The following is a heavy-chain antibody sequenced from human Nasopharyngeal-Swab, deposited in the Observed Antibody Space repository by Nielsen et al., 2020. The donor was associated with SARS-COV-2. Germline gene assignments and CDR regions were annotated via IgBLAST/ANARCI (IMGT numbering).Heavy chain of an antibody. V-gene: IGHV3-7*01. CDR2: IKEDGSQK. J-gene: IGHJ4*02. CDR1: GFTFSSYW. Sequence: GGSLRLSCAASGFTFSSYWMSWVRQAPGKGLEWVASIKEDGSQKYYVDSVKGRFTISRDNAKNSLYLQVNSLRVEDTAVYNCAREGRDGFDYWGQGTLVTVSS. D-gene: IGHD5-24*01. CDR3: AREGRDGFDY.